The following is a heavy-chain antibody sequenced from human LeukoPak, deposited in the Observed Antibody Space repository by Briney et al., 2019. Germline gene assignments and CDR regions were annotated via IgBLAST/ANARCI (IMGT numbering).Heavy chain of an antibody. CDR1: GDSVRNDDYY. J-gene: IGHJ4*02. D-gene: IGHD3-10*01. V-gene: IGHV4-61*08. Sequence: SETLSLTCTVSGDSVRNDDYYWNWLRQPPGKGLEGIGYIYSSGNTNDDPSLRSRVTISLDTSKNQFALKLTSVTAADTAVYYCAGGPRQYYYSGSYHYWGQGTLVTVSS. CDR3: AGGPRQYYYSGSYHY. CDR2: IYSSGNT.